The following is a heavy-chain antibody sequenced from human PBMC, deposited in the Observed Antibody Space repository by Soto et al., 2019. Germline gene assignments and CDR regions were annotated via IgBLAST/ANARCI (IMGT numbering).Heavy chain of an antibody. J-gene: IGHJ3*02. CDR2: IYPGDSDT. D-gene: IGHD3-3*01. V-gene: IGHV5-51*01. CDR3: ARHGTRYDFWSGGGFDI. CDR1: GYSFTSYW. Sequence: PGESLKISCKGSGYSFTSYWIGWVRQMPGKGLEWMGIIYPGDSDTRYSPSFQGQVTIPADKSISSAYLQWSSLKASDTAMYYCARHGTRYDFWSGGGFDIWGQGTMVTVSS.